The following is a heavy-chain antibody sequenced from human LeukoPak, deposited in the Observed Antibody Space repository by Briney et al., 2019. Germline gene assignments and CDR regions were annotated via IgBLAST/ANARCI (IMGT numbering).Heavy chain of an antibody. D-gene: IGHD3-22*01. J-gene: IGHJ3*02. Sequence: SETLSLTCTVSGGCISSSSYYWGWIRQPPGKGLEWIGSIYYSGSTYYNPSLKSRVTISVDTSKNQFSLKLSSVTAADTAVYYCARGPYKFDGSGAFDIWGQGTMVTVSS. CDR2: IYYSGST. V-gene: IGHV4-39*07. CDR3: ARGPYKFDGSGAFDI. CDR1: GGCISSSSYY.